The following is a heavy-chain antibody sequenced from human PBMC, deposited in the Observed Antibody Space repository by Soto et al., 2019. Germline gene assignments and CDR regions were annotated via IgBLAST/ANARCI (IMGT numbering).Heavy chain of an antibody. V-gene: IGHV1-24*01. CDR2: FDPEDGET. J-gene: IGHJ6*03. CDR3: ATEFAARLGYYYYYMDV. Sequence: ASVKVSCKVSGYTLTELSMQWVRQAPGKGFEWMGGFDPEDGETIYAQKLQGRVTMTEDTSTDTAYMELSSLRSEDTAVYYCATEFAARLGYYYYYMDVWGKGTTVTVSS. D-gene: IGHD6-6*01. CDR1: GYTLTELS.